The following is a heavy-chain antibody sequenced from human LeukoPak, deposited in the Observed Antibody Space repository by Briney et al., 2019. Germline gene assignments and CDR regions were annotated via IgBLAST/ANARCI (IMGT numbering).Heavy chain of an antibody. J-gene: IGHJ6*03. CDR1: GYTFTSYG. CDR3: ARRPVGYYYYYMDV. Sequence: ASVTVSCKASGYTFTSYGVSWVRRAPGQGLEWMGWISGYNGNTNYAQKLQGRVTMTTDTSTSTAYMELRSLRSDDTAVYYCARRPVGYYYYYMDVWGKGTTVTVSS. CDR2: ISGYNGNT. D-gene: IGHD4-23*01. V-gene: IGHV1-18*01.